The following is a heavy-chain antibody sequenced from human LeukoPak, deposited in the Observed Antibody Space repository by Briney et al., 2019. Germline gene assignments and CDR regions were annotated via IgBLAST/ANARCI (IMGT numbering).Heavy chain of an antibody. J-gene: IGHJ4*02. D-gene: IGHD5-24*01. CDR1: GGSISSSSYY. CDR2: IYYSGST. CDR3: ASGKDGYNWRPFDY. Sequence: SETLSLTCTVSGGSISSSSYYWGWIRQPPGKGLEWIGSIYYSGSTYYNPSLKSRVTISVDTSKNQFSLKLSSVTAADTAVYYCASGKDGYNWRPFDYWGQGTLVTVSP. V-gene: IGHV4-39*01.